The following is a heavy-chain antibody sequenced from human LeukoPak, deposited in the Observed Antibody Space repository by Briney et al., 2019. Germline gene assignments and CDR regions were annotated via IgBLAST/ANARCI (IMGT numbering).Heavy chain of an antibody. CDR1: GYSFTSYW. V-gene: IGHV5-10-1*01. CDR2: IDPSDSYT. J-gene: IGHJ4*02. D-gene: IGHD4-11*01. CDR3: ARHVKLDYSNYFFDY. Sequence: GESLKISCKGSGYSFTSYWISWVRQMPGKGLEWMGRIDPSDSYTNYSPSFQGHVTISADKSISTAYLQWSSLKASDTAMYYCARHVKLDYSNYFFDYWGQGTLVTVSS.